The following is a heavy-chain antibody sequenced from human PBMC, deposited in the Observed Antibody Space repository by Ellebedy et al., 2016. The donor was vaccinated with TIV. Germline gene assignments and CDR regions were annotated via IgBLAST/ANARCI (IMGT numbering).Heavy chain of an antibody. J-gene: IGHJ6*02. CDR1: GYTFVAYY. D-gene: IGHD5-12*01. CDR3: ARRGPREIYSGRPHYGMDV. Sequence: AASVKVSCKASGYTFVAYYMQWVRQPPGQGLEWLGWINPNTGDTNYVQNFRGRVTMTRDTSISTADMELSRLRSDDTAVYYCARRGPREIYSGRPHYGMDVWGQGTTVTVSS. V-gene: IGHV1-2*02. CDR2: INPNTGDT.